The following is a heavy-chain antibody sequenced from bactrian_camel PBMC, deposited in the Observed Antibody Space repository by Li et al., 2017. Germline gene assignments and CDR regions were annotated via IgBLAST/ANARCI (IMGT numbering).Heavy chain of an antibody. CDR2: ILMSGSGA. CDR1: GLTFRAYD. Sequence: DVQLVESGGHLVQPGGSLRLSCAASGLTFRAYDMSWVRQAPGKGLEWVATILMSGSGAHYPDSVKGRFTISRDNAKNSVYLQMNSLKLEDTAMYYCAADFGPYCSGSYLARRANFEGQGTQVTVS. J-gene: IGHJ4*01. D-gene: IGHD2*01. V-gene: IGHV3S40*01.